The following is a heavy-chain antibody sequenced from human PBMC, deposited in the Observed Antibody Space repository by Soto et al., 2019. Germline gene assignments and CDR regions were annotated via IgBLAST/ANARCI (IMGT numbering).Heavy chain of an antibody. CDR2: IIPLFGTA. CDR1: GGTFSSYA. Sequence: SVKVSCKASGGTFSSYAISWVRQAPGQGLEWMGGIIPLFGTANYAQKFQGRVTITADESTSTAYMELSSLRSEDTAVYYCARVLTSITMGDAFDIWGQGTMVTVSS. D-gene: IGHD3-10*01. CDR3: ARVLTSITMGDAFDI. J-gene: IGHJ3*02. V-gene: IGHV1-69*13.